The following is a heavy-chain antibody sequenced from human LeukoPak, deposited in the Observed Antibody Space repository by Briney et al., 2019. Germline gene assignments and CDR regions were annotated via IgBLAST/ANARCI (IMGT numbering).Heavy chain of an antibody. CDR1: GFTFSSYA. CDR3: AKAPLVDYYGMDV. V-gene: IGHV3-23*01. Sequence: GGSLRLSCAASGFTFSSYAMSWVRQAPGKGLEWVTAISGSGGSTYYADSVKGRFTISRDNSKNTLYLQMNSLRAEDTAVYYCAKAPLVDYYGMDVWGQGTTVTVSS. CDR2: ISGSGGST. J-gene: IGHJ6*02.